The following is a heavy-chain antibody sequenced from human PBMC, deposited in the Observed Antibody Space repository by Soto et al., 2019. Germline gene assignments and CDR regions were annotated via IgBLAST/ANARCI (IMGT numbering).Heavy chain of an antibody. J-gene: IGHJ4*02. CDR3: ARVSLVGPSGGRYFDY. CDR1: GLTLSANY. CDR2: IKNKANSYTT. Sequence: EVQLVESGGGLVLPGGSWGLSVAASGLTLSANYLAGVRQPQGKGLGGFGGIKNKANSYTTEYAGSVEGRFTISREDSKNSLYLQMNSLKTEDTAVYYCARVSLVGPSGGRYFDYWGQGSQVAVSS. V-gene: IGHV3-72*01. D-gene: IGHD1-26*01.